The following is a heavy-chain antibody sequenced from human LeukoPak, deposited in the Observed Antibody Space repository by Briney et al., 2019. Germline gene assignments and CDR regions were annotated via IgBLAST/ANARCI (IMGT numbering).Heavy chain of an antibody. V-gene: IGHV3-53*01. CDR2: IYSGGST. Sequence: GGSLRLSCVVSGFTISTNFMSWVRQAPGERLEWVSVIYSGGSTYYADSVKGRFTISRDNSKNTLYLQMNSLRAEDTAVYYCARTRVDTTTFDYFDYWGQGTLVTVSS. CDR1: GFTISTNF. D-gene: IGHD4-11*01. J-gene: IGHJ4*02. CDR3: ARTRVDTTTFDYFDY.